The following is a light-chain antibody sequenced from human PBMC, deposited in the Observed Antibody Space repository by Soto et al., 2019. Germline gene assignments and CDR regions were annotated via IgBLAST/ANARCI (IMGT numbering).Light chain of an antibody. J-gene: IGKJ3*01. CDR1: KSDSSN. Sequence: EIVMTQSPATLSVSPGERATLSCRASKSDSSNLAWYQQRPGQAPRLLIYGASTRATGIPARFSGSGSGTEFTLTISSRQSEDFAVYYCQQYNKWPLFTFGPGTRVDIK. CDR2: GAS. V-gene: IGKV3-15*01. CDR3: QQYNKWPLFT.